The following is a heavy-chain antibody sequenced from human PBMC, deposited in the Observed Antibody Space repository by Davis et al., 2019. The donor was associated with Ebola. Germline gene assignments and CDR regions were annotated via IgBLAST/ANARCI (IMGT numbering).Heavy chain of an antibody. Sequence: GESLKISCAASGFTLSTYWMHWVRQAPGKGLVWVSRINSDGSSTTYADSVKGRFTISRDDAKNTLYLQMDSLRADDTAVYYCARGLLQLQRSTLDVWGQGTTVTVSS. D-gene: IGHD1-1*01. CDR1: GFTLSTYW. CDR3: ARGLLQLQRSTLDV. V-gene: IGHV3-74*01. J-gene: IGHJ6*02. CDR2: INSDGSST.